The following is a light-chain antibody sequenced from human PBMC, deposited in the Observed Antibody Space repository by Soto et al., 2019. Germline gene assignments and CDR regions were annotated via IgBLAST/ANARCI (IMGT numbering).Light chain of an antibody. CDR3: SSYTSSSTRV. J-gene: IGLJ3*02. V-gene: IGLV2-14*01. CDR2: VVR. CDR1: SSDVGGYNY. Sequence: QSALTQPASVSGSPGHSITISCTGTSSDVGGYNYVSWYQQHPGKAPKLMIYVVRSRPSGVSNRFSGSKSGNTASLTISGLQAEDEADYYCSSYTSSSTRVFGGGTKLTVL.